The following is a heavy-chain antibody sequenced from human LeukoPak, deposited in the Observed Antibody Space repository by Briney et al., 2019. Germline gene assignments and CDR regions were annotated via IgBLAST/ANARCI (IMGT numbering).Heavy chain of an antibody. CDR3: AKSSGYCSGGSCYNNY. V-gene: IGHV3-30-3*02. CDR2: ISYDGSNK. Sequence: PGGSLRLSCAASGFTFSSYAMHWVRQAPGKGLEWVAVISYDGSNKYYADSVKGRFTISRDNSKNTLYLQMNSLRAEDTAVYYCAKSSGYCSGGSCYNNYWGQGTLVTVSS. CDR1: GFTFSSYA. D-gene: IGHD2-15*01. J-gene: IGHJ4*02.